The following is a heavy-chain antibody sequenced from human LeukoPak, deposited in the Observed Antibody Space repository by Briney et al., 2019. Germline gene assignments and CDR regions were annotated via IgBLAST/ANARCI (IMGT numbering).Heavy chain of an antibody. CDR2: INPNSGGT. V-gene: IGHV1-2*02. Sequence: GASVKVSCKASGYTFTGYYMHWVRQAPGQGLEWMGWINPNSGGTNYAQKFQGRVTMTRDTSISTAYMELSRQRSDDTAVYYCAREDIAAAVNFDYWGQGTLVTVSS. CDR1: GYTFTGYY. J-gene: IGHJ4*02. D-gene: IGHD6-13*01. CDR3: AREDIAAAVNFDY.